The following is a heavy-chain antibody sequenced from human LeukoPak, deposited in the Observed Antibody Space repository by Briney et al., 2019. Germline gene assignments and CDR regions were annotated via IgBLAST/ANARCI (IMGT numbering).Heavy chain of an antibody. CDR1: GFTFSNYW. D-gene: IGHD6-6*01. J-gene: IGHJ4*02. CDR3: ARDSRYSSSDY. Sequence: GGSLRLSCAASGFTFSNYWMHWVRQAPGKGLEWVSYISSTGSAIYYADSVKGRFTISRDNAKNSLYLQMNSLRAEDTAVYYCARDSRYSSSDYWGQGTLVTVSS. CDR2: ISSTGSAI. V-gene: IGHV3-48*04.